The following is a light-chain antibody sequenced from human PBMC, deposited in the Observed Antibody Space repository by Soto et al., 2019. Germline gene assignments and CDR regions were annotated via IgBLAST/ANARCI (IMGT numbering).Light chain of an antibody. J-gene: IGLJ2*01. CDR3: QSYDSYTQGVI. CDR1: SGSIAGTY. V-gene: IGLV6-57*04. Sequence: NFMLTQPHSVSESPGKTVTISCTRSSGSIAGTYVQWFQQRPGSAPTTVIYEDRQRPSGVPDRFSGSIDSSSNSASLIISGLKTEEEADSYCQSYDSYTQGVIFGGGTKLTVL. CDR2: EDR.